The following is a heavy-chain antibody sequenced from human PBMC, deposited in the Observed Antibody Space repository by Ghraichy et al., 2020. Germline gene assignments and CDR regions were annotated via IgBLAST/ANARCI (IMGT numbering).Heavy chain of an antibody. CDR2: ISSSSSYI. D-gene: IGHD1-26*01. J-gene: IGHJ3*02. Sequence: GGSLRLSCAASGFTFSSYSMNWVRQAPGKGLEWVSSISSSSSYIYYADSVKGRFTISRDNAKNSLYLQMNSLRAEDTAVYYCARGLGVGAAFDIWGQGTMVTVSS. CDR3: ARGLGVGAAFDI. V-gene: IGHV3-21*01. CDR1: GFTFSSYS.